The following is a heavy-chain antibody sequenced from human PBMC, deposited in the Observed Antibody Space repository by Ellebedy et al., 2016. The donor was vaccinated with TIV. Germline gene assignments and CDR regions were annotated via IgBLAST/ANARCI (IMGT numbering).Heavy chain of an antibody. Sequence: MPSETLSLTCAISGDSVSSKSAIWHWIRQSPSRGLEWLGRTYYRSKWYDAYAVSVRSRTTVKADTSKNQFSLRLNSVTPEDTAVYYCTRAGAGGAAGLFGSWGQGTLVTVSS. CDR1: GDSVSSKSAI. D-gene: IGHD6-13*01. V-gene: IGHV6-1*01. J-gene: IGHJ4*02. CDR3: TRAGAGGAAGLFGS. CDR2: TYYRSKWYD.